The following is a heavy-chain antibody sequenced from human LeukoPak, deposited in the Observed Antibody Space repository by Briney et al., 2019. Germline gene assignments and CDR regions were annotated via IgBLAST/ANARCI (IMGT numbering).Heavy chain of an antibody. CDR1: GFTFSNYA. CDR2: ISANGGST. J-gene: IGHJ6*02. V-gene: IGHV3-64*01. CDR3: ARVSRSIASYGTDV. Sequence: GGSLRLSCVASGFTFSNYAMHWVRQAPGKGLEYVSAISANGGSTYYAKSMKGRFTISRDNSKNTLYLQMGSLRAEDMGVYFCARVSRSIASYGTDVWGQGTTVTVSS.